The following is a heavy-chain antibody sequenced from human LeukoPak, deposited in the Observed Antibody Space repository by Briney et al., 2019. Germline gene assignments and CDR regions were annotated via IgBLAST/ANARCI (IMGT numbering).Heavy chain of an antibody. CDR1: GGSFSDYY. D-gene: IGHD3-22*01. Sequence: SETLSLTCAVYGGSFSDYYWNWIRQPPGKGLEWIGEIYHSGSTNYNPSLKSRVTISVDKSKNQFSLKLSSVTAADTAVYYCATYYDSSGYKLDYWGQGTLVTVSS. V-gene: IGHV4-34*01. J-gene: IGHJ4*02. CDR2: IYHSGST. CDR3: ATYYDSSGYKLDY.